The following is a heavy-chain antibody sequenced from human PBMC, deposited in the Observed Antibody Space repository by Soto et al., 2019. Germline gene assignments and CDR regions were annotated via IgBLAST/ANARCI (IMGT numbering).Heavy chain of an antibody. CDR2: LSWNSRSI. CDR1: GFSFYDYP. Sequence: SLRLSCAASGFSFYDYPIHWFRQAPGKCLEWVAGLSWNSRSIGYADSVKGRFTISRDNTKNSLYLQMNGLRAEDTAIYYCVKDDAFDFWGQGTQVTVSS. J-gene: IGHJ3*01. CDR3: VKDDAFDF. V-gene: IGHV3-9*01.